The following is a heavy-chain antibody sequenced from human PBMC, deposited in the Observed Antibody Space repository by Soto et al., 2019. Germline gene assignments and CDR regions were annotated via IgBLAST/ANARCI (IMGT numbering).Heavy chain of an antibody. D-gene: IGHD6-25*01. V-gene: IGHV1-69*06. J-gene: IGHJ6*02. CDR3: VRDLRLXXXXXXXTADQYYYAMDV. CDR2: IVPIFGTA. Sequence: QVQLVQSGAEVKKPGSSVKVSCRSSGGFFSSYALSWVRRAPGQGLEWMGGIVPIFGTADYAQKFQGRVTITADKSTNTAYMELSSLTSEDTAVYYCVRDLRLXXXXXXXTADQYYYAMDVWGQGTTVTVSS. CDR1: GGFFSSYA.